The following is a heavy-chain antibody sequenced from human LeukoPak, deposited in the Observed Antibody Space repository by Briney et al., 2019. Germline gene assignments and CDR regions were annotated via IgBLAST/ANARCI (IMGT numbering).Heavy chain of an antibody. V-gene: IGHV3-7*01. J-gene: IGHJ3*02. D-gene: IGHD3-10*01. CDR1: GFTFSTFW. CDR2: IKQDGSEK. Sequence: PGGSLRLSCAASGFTFSTFWMSWVRQAPGKGLEWVANIKQDGSEKDYVDSVKGRFSISRDNAKNSLYLQMNSLRAEDTAVYYCARRAWGFGGHDAFDIWGQGTMVTVSS. CDR3: ARRAWGFGGHDAFDI.